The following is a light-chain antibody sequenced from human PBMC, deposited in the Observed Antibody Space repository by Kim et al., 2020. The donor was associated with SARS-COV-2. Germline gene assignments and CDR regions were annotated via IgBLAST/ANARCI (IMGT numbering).Light chain of an antibody. CDR1: NSNIGNNI. V-gene: IGLV1-44*01. CDR3: AAWDDGLSGYV. Sequence: QSVLTQPPSASGTPGQRVTISCFGSNSNIGNNIVNWYQHLPGTAPKLLIHDNYQRPSGVPGRFSASKSGTSASLAISGLQSEDEADYYCAAWDDGLSGYVFGAGTKVTVL. J-gene: IGLJ1*01. CDR2: DNY.